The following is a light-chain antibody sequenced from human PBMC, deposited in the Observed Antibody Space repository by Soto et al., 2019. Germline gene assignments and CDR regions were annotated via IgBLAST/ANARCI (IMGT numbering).Light chain of an antibody. CDR2: AAS. J-gene: IGKJ1*01. Sequence: IPIAQSPSPPSAAVGDRGNIHFPASQSITGYLNWYQQKPGKVPKLLIYAASTLQSGVPSRFSGSGSGTDFTLTLSSLQAEDSATYYCQQSFIAPWTFGQGTKVDIK. CDR3: QQSFIAPWT. V-gene: IGKV1-39*01. CDR1: QSITGY.